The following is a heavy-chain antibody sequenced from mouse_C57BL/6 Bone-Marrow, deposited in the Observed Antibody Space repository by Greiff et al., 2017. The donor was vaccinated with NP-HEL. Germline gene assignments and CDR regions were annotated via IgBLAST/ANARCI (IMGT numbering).Heavy chain of an antibody. CDR2: ISDGGSYT. D-gene: IGHD1-1*01. Sequence: EVKLVESGGGLVKPGGSLKLSCAASGFTFSSYAMSWVRQTPEKRLEWVATISDGGSYTYYPDNVKGRFTISRDNAKNNLYLQMSHLKSEDTAMYYCARDYLYYYGSSLAWFAYWGQGTLVTVSA. CDR1: GFTFSSYA. V-gene: IGHV5-4*01. CDR3: ARDYLYYYGSSLAWFAY. J-gene: IGHJ3*01.